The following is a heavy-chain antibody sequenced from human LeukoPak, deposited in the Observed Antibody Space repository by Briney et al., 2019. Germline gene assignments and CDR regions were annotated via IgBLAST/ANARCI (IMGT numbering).Heavy chain of an antibody. V-gene: IGHV4-34*01. J-gene: IGHJ4*02. CDR2: INHSGST. CDR1: GVSFSGYY. CDR3: ARGQQLEAYFDY. D-gene: IGHD6-13*01. Sequence: SATLSLTCAVYGVSFSGYYWSWIRQPPGKGLEWIGEINHSGSTNYNPSLNSRVTISVDTPKNQFSLKLSSVTAADTAVYYCARGQQLEAYFDYWGQGTLVTVSS.